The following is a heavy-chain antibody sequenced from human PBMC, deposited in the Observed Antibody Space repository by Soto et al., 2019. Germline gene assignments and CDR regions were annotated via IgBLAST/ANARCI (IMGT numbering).Heavy chain of an antibody. CDR1: GYTLTELS. V-gene: IGHV1-24*01. Sequence: AASVKVSCKVSGYTLTELSMHWVRQAPGKGLEWMGGFDPEEAETIYAQKFQGRLTMTEDPSTDTIYMQLSSLRFEDTAVYYCAHLGRRQLVGDYYFYYYGMDVWGQGTTVTVSS. CDR3: AHLGRRQLVGDYYFYYYGMDV. D-gene: IGHD6-13*01. J-gene: IGHJ6*02. CDR2: FDPEEAET.